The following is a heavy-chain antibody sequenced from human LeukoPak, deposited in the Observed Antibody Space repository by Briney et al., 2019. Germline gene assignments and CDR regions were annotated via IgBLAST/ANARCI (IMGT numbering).Heavy chain of an antibody. CDR3: ARRGSDDAFDI. CDR1: GFTFSSYE. J-gene: IGHJ3*02. CDR2: ISSSGSTI. Sequence: PGGSLRLSCAASGFTFSSYEMNCVRQAPGKGLEWVSYISSSGSTIYYADSVKGRFTISRDNAKNSLYLQMNSLRAEVTAVYYGARRGSDDAFDIWGQGTMVTVSS. V-gene: IGHV3-48*03. D-gene: IGHD2-15*01.